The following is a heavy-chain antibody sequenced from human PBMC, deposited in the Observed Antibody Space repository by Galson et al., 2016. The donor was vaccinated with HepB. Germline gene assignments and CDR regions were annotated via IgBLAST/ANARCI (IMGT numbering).Heavy chain of an antibody. V-gene: IGHV1-46*01. CDR2: VNPGSGAT. CDR1: GYTFTSYS. J-gene: IGHJ4*02. CDR3: ARDAGSGRYVPFH. Sequence: SVKVSCKASGYTFTSYSLHWVRQAPGQGLEWMGIVNPGSGATSSAQKFKGRVTMTRDTSTNTVYMELSKLRSEDTAVYFCARDAGSGRYVPFHWGQGTLVTVSS. D-gene: IGHD2-2*01.